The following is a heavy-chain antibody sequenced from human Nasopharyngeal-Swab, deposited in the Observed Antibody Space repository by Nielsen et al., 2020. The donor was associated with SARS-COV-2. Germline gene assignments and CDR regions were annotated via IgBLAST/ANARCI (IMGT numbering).Heavy chain of an antibody. CDR1: GFTFSDYY. Sequence: GESLKISCAASGFTFSDYYMSWIRQAPGKGLEWVSYISSSGSTIYYADSVKGRFTISRDNAKNSLYLQMNSLRAEDTALYYCASVYYGSGSYLHPDYWGQGTLVTVSS. D-gene: IGHD3-10*01. J-gene: IGHJ4*02. V-gene: IGHV3-11*01. CDR3: ASVYYGSGSYLHPDY. CDR2: ISSSGSTI.